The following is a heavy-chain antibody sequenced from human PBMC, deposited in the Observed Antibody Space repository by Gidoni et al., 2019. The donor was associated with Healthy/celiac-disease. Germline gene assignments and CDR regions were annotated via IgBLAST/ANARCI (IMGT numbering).Heavy chain of an antibody. Sequence: QVQLQQWGAGLLKPSETLSLTCAVYGGSFSGYYWSWIRQPPGKGLEWIGEINHSGSTNYNPSLKSRVTISVDTSKNQFSLKLSSVTAADTAVYYCARGRSSWSGLAEYFQHWGQGTLVTVSS. CDR3: ARGRSSWSGLAEYFQH. V-gene: IGHV4-34*01. D-gene: IGHD6-13*01. J-gene: IGHJ1*01. CDR1: GGSFSGYY. CDR2: INHSGST.